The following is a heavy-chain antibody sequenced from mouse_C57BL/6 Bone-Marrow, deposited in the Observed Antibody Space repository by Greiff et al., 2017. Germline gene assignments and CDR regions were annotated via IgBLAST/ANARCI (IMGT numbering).Heavy chain of an antibody. CDR3: ASRHYDYEAWYFDV. D-gene: IGHD2-4*01. V-gene: IGHV3-6*01. CDR1: GYSITSGYY. CDR2: ISYDGSN. J-gene: IGHJ1*03. Sequence: EVKLVESGPGLVKPSQSLSLTCSVTGYSITSGYYWNWIRQFPGNKLERMGYISYDGSNNSNPSLKNPISITRDPSNNQFFLKLNSVTTEDTATYYCASRHYDYEAWYFDVWGTGTTGTVSA.